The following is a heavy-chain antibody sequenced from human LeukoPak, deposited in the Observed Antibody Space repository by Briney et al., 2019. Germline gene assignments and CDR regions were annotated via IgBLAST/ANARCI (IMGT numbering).Heavy chain of an antibody. CDR3: AKEAVGCSGGSCYSAPGDC. CDR2: INPNSGVT. Sequence: ASVKVSCKASGYTLTGYYMHWVRQAPGQGLEWMGWINPNSGVTNYAQKFQGRVAMTRDTSISTAYMELSRLRSDDTAVYYCAKEAVGCSGGSCYSAPGDCWGQGTLVTVSS. CDR1: GYTLTGYY. J-gene: IGHJ4*02. D-gene: IGHD2-15*01. V-gene: IGHV1-2*02.